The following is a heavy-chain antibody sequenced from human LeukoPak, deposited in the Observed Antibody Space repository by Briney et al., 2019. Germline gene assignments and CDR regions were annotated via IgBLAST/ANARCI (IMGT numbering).Heavy chain of an antibody. CDR2: ISGSGGGT. CDR3: AKRGVVIRVILVGFHKEAYYFDS. V-gene: IGHV3-23*01. CDR1: GFPFSDYA. Sequence: GGSLRLSCAASGFPFSDYAMSWVRQAPGKGLEWVAGISGSGGGTNYADSVKGRFTVSRDNYENTLYLQMNSLGAEDTAVYFCAKRGVVIRVILVGFHKEAYYFDSWGQGALVTVSS. D-gene: IGHD3-22*01. J-gene: IGHJ4*02.